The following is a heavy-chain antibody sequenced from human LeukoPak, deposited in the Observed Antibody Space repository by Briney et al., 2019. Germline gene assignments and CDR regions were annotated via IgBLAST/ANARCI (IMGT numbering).Heavy chain of an antibody. CDR3: ARGNTVTKNWFDP. CDR1: GGSISSSSYY. D-gene: IGHD4-11*01. CDR2: INHSGST. Sequence: SETLSLTCTVSGGSISSSSYYWGWIRQPPGKGLEWIGEINHSGSTNYNPSLKSRVTISVDTSKNQFSLKLSSVTAADTAVYYCARGNTVTKNWFDPWGQGTLVTVSS. J-gene: IGHJ5*02. V-gene: IGHV4-39*07.